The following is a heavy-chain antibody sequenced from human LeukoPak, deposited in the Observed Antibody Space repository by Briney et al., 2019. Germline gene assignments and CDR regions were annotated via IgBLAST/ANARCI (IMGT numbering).Heavy chain of an antibody. J-gene: IGHJ5*02. D-gene: IGHD3-3*01. CDR3: ARDVRLLEWFFDP. CDR1: GFTFSSYG. Sequence: PGRSLRLSCAASGFTFSSYGMHWVRQAPGKGLEWVAVIWYDGSNKYYADSVKGRFTISRDNSKNTLYLQMNSLRAEDTVVYYCARDVRLLEWFFDPWGQGTLVTVSS. CDR2: IWYDGSNK. V-gene: IGHV3-33*01.